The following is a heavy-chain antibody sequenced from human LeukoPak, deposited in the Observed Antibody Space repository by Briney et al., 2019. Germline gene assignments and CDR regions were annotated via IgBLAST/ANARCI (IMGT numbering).Heavy chain of an antibody. V-gene: IGHV3-23*01. CDR2: ISGSGGST. J-gene: IGHJ4*02. D-gene: IGHD3-3*01. Sequence: GGSLRLSCAASGFTFSRYAMSWVRQAPVKGLEWVSAISGSGGSTYYADSVKGRFTISRDNSKNTLYLQMNSLRAEDTAVYYCAKDAYYDFWSGYPPHYRGQGTLVTVSS. CDR1: GFTFSRYA. CDR3: AKDAYYDFWSGYPPHY.